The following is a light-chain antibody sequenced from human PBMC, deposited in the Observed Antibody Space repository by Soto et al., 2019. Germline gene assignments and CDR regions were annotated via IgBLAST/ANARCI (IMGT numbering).Light chain of an antibody. Sequence: QSALTQPASASGSPGQSITISCTGTSSDVGYYKYVSWYQHHPGKATKLMIYDVRNRPSGVSNRFSGSTSGNTASLTSSGLQADDEAYYYGSSYASSSTLVFGGGTKLTVL. CDR2: DVR. J-gene: IGLJ2*01. V-gene: IGLV2-14*03. CDR3: SSYASSSTLV. CDR1: SSDVGYYKY.